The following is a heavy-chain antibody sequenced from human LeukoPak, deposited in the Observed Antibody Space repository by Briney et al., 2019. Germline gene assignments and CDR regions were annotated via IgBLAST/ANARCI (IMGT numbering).Heavy chain of an antibody. V-gene: IGHV1-2*02. CDR3: ARVHFYDSSGYSLINP. Sequence: ASVKVSFKASGYTFTDYYMHWVRQAPGQGLEWMGWINPNSGGTNYAQKFQGRATMTRDTSISTAYMELSRLKSDDTAVYYCARVHFYDSSGYSLINPWGQGTLVTVSS. D-gene: IGHD3-22*01. CDR2: INPNSGGT. J-gene: IGHJ4*02. CDR1: GYTFTDYY.